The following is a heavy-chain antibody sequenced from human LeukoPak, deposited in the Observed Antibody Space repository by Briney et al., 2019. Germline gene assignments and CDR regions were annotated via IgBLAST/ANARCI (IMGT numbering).Heavy chain of an antibody. CDR3: AKYSSSWSQYNWLDP. J-gene: IGHJ5*02. CDR1: GFTFSSYG. V-gene: IGHV3-33*03. Sequence: PGGSLRLSCVASGFTFSSYGMHWVRQAPGKGLEWVAVIWYDGNNKYYADSVKGRFTISRDKSKNTVYLQMNSLRAEDTAVYYCAKYSSSWSQYNWLDPWGQGTLVTVSS. D-gene: IGHD6-13*01. CDR2: IWYDGNNK.